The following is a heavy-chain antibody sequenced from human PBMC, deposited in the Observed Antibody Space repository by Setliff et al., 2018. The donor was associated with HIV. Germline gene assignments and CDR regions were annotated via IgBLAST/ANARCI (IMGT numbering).Heavy chain of an antibody. J-gene: IGHJ4*02. Sequence: SETLSLTCSVSGGSISSSSYYWGWIRQPPGKGLEWIGSIYYSGSTNYNPSLKSRVTISVDTSKNQFSLKLGSVTAADTAVYYCARASGIAVANFDYWGQGTLVTVSS. D-gene: IGHD6-19*01. CDR3: ARASGIAVANFDY. CDR2: IYYSGST. V-gene: IGHV4-39*07. CDR1: GGSISSSSYY.